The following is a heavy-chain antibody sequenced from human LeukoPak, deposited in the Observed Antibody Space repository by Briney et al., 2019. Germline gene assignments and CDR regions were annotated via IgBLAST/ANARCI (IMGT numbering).Heavy chain of an antibody. CDR3: ARACYYDSSGPREGAFDI. D-gene: IGHD3-22*01. V-gene: IGHV1-69*05. J-gene: IGHJ3*02. CDR1: GGTFSSYA. Sequence: ASVKVSCKASGGTFSSYAISWVRQAPGQGLEWMGGIIPIFGTANYAQKFQGRVTITTDESTSTAYMELSSLRSEDTAVYYCARACYYDSSGPREGAFDIWGQGTMVTVSS. CDR2: IIPIFGTA.